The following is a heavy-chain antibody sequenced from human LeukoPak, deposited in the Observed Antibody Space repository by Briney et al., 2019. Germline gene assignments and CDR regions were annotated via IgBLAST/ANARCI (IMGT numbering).Heavy chain of an antibody. V-gene: IGHV1-46*01. CDR2: INPSGGST. CDR3: AGGQQWLVRETYYYMDV. Sequence: ASVKVSCKASGYTFTSYYMHWVRQAPGQGLEWMGIINPSGGSTSYAQEFQGRVTMTRDTSTSTVYMELGSLRSEDTAVYYCAGGQQWLVRETYYYMDVWGKGTTVTVSS. D-gene: IGHD6-19*01. J-gene: IGHJ6*03. CDR1: GYTFTSYY.